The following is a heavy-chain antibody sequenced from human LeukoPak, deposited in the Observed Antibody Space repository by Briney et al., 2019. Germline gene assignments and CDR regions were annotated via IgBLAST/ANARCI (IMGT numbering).Heavy chain of an antibody. D-gene: IGHD6-19*01. V-gene: IGHV3-48*02. J-gene: IGHJ4*02. CDR1: GFSFSTYS. Sequence: GGSLRLSCAASGFSFSTYSMNWVRQAPGKGLEWLSYISSSSSPIYYADSVKGRFTISRDNAKNSLYLDMNSLRDEDTAVYYCATEDSGRFHWGQGTLVNVSS. CDR2: ISSSSSPI. CDR3: ATEDSGRFH.